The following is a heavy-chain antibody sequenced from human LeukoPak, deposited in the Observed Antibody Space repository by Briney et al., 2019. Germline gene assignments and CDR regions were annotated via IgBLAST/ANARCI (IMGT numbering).Heavy chain of an antibody. CDR3: ATDRSNHDNFDS. CDR2: IIPILGIA. CDR1: GGTFSSYA. D-gene: IGHD3-22*01. Sequence: SVKVSCKASGGTFSSYAISWVRQAPGQGLEWMGRIIPILGIANYAQKFQGRVTITADKSTSTAYMELSSLRSEDTAVYYCATDRSNHDNFDSWGQGTLVTVSS. V-gene: IGHV1-69*04. J-gene: IGHJ4*02.